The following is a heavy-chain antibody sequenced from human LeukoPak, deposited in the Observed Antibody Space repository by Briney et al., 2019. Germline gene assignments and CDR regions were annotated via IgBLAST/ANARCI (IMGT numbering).Heavy chain of an antibody. CDR1: GGSMFSYH. Sequence: SGTLSLTCTVSGGSMFSYHWSWVRQSAGGGLEWIGHIYVGGSTNYSPSLKSRVTMSVDTTKNQFSLKLKSVTAADTAVYYCARLRFYDSSGYSPGYYMDVWGKGTTVTVSS. CDR2: IYVGGST. J-gene: IGHJ6*03. V-gene: IGHV4-4*07. CDR3: ARLRFYDSSGYSPGYYMDV. D-gene: IGHD3-22*01.